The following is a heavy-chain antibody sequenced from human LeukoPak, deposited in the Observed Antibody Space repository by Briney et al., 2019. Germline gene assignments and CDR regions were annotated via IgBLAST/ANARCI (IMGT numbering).Heavy chain of an antibody. J-gene: IGHJ5*02. Sequence: GESLKISCRGSGDTFSNYWIAWVRHMPGKGLEWIGIIYPADSHTRYSPSFQGQVTISADRSINTAYLQWSSLRASDTATYYCARLYTRLTRSIWGRFDRWGQGTLLTVSS. V-gene: IGHV5-51*01. D-gene: IGHD3-16*01. CDR3: ARLYTRLTRSIWGRFDR. CDR1: GDTFSNYW. CDR2: IYPADSHT.